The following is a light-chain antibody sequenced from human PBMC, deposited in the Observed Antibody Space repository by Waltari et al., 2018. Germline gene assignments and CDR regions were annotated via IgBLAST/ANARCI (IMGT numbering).Light chain of an antibody. Sequence: QLVLTQSPSASASLGASVTFTCTLSRGHTNYAAALHQPLPGKGPRFLVAMNRDGRHNKGDGTPALFAGCSSGAERLLTSASLQSEVEADYYCQAWGTGIVFGGGTKLTVL. CDR2: MNRDGRH. J-gene: IGLJ3*02. CDR1: RGHTNYA. CDR3: QAWGTGIV. V-gene: IGLV4-69*01.